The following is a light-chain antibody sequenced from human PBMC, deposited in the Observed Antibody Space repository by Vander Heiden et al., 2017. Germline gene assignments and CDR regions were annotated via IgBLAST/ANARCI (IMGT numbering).Light chain of an antibody. CDR2: VGS. J-gene: IGLJ2*01. CDR1: SSDVGGYNY. CDR3: CSSEGSYNLWV. V-gene: IGLV2-11*01. Sequence: QSALTQPRSVSGSPGQSVTISCTGTSSDVGGYNYVSWYQQHPGKATKRWLDVGSKRPSGVPDRFSGSKSGKKASLKLNVLQAEEEADDYGCSSEGSYNLWVFGGGTKLTVL.